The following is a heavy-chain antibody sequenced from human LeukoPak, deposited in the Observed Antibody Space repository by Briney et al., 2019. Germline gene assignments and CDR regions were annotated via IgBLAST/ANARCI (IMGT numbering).Heavy chain of an antibody. J-gene: IGHJ4*02. V-gene: IGHV3-7*01. CDR3: QVDANIVVVPAAMGTL. CDR1: GFTFSSYW. CDR2: IKQDGSEK. Sequence: PGGPLRLSCAASGFTFSSYWMSWVRQAPGKGLEWVANIKQDGSEKYYVDSVKGRFTISRDNAKNSLYLQMNSLRAEDTAVYYCQVDANIVVVPAAMGTLWGQGTLVTVSS. D-gene: IGHD2-2*01.